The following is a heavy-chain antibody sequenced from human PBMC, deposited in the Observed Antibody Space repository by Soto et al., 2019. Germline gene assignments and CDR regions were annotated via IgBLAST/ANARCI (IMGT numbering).Heavy chain of an antibody. J-gene: IGHJ4*02. D-gene: IGHD2-2*01. Sequence: GGSLRLSCAASGFTFDDYGMSWVRQVPGKGLEWVSGINWNGGSIGYAGSVKGRFTISRDNAKNSLYLQMNNLRAEDTSLYHCARGAYCRATSCYLFLAHWGQGTLVTVSS. V-gene: IGHV3-20*01. CDR1: GFTFDDYG. CDR3: ARGAYCRATSCYLFLAH. CDR2: INWNGGSI.